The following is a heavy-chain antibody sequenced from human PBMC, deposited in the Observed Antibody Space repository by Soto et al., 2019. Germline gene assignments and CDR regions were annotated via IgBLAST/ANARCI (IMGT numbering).Heavy chain of an antibody. J-gene: IGHJ4*02. V-gene: IGHV1-18*01. CDR2: ISAYNGNT. CDR1: GYTFTSYG. Sequence: LVKVSCKASGYTFTSYGISWVRQAPGQGLEWMGWISAYNGNTNYAQKLQGRVTMTTDTSTSTAYMELRSLRSDDTAVYYCAREGYDSSGYYQRRGDYWGQGTLVTVSS. D-gene: IGHD3-22*01. CDR3: AREGYDSSGYYQRRGDY.